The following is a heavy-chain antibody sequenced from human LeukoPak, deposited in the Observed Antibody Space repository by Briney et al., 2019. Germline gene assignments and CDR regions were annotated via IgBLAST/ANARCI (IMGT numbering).Heavy chain of an antibody. CDR2: IVVGSGNT. CDR1: GFTFTSSA. D-gene: IGHD6-6*01. Sequence: ASVKVSCKASGFTFTSSAVQWVRQARGQRLEWIGWIVVGSGNTNYAQKFQERVTITRDMSTSTAYMELSSLRSEDTAVYYCAAAYLSSSYQAFDIWGQGTMVTVSS. V-gene: IGHV1-58*01. CDR3: AAAYLSSSYQAFDI. J-gene: IGHJ3*02.